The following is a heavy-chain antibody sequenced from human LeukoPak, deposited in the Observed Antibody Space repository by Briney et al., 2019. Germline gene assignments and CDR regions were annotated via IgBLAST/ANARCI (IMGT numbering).Heavy chain of an antibody. CDR1: GGTFSSYA. CDR3: ARGYYHGGNSRYYYYYYMDV. CDR2: IIPIFGTA. V-gene: IGHV1-69*05. D-gene: IGHD4-23*01. J-gene: IGHJ6*03. Sequence: ASVKVSCKASGGTFSSYAISWVRQAPGQGLEWMGGIIPIFGTANYAQKFQGRVTITTDESTSTAYMELSSLRSEDTAVYYCARGYYHGGNSRYYYYYYMDVWGKGTTVTVSS.